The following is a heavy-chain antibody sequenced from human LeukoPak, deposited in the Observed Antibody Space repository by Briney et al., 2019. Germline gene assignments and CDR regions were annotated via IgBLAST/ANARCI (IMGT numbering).Heavy chain of an antibody. CDR1: GDSVTSGKYF. J-gene: IGHJ4*02. V-gene: IGHV4-61*01. CDR3: TRGGGWLIDF. D-gene: IGHD5-24*01. CDR2: ISYSGST. Sequence: SETLSLTCTVSGDSVTSGKYFWTWIRQSPGEGLEWIGYISYSGSTNYNPSLKSRVTISVDTSKEQLSLSLSSVTAADTAVYFCTRGGGWLIDFWGRGTLVTVSS.